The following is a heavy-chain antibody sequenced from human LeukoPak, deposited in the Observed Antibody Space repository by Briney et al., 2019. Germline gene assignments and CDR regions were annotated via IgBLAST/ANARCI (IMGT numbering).Heavy chain of an antibody. Sequence: ASVKVSCKASGYTFTGYYMHWVRQAPGQGLEWMGWINPNSGGTNYAQKFQGRVTMTRDTSISTAYMELSRLRSDDTAVYYCARGRYDFWSGHKFDPWGQGTLVTVSS. CDR3: ARGRYDFWSGHKFDP. D-gene: IGHD3-3*01. CDR1: GYTFTGYY. V-gene: IGHV1-2*02. J-gene: IGHJ5*02. CDR2: INPNSGGT.